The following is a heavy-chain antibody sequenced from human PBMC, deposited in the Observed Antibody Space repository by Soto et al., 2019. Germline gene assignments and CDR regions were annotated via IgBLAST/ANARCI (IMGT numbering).Heavy chain of an antibody. CDR3: ARDIAAAGTSYYYYGMDV. V-gene: IGHV3-33*01. J-gene: IGHJ6*02. CDR1: GFTFSSYG. CDR2: IWYDGSNK. D-gene: IGHD6-13*01. Sequence: GGSLRLSCAASGFTFSSYGMHWVRQAPGKGLEWVAVIWYDGSNKYYADSVKGRFTISRDSSKNTLYLQMNSLRAEDTAVYYCARDIAAAGTSYYYYGMDVWGQGTTVTVSS.